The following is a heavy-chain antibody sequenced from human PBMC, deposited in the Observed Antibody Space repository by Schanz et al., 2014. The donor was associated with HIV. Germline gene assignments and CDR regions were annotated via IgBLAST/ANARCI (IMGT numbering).Heavy chain of an antibody. V-gene: IGHV3-30*03. CDR3: AREREESIAYYYYGMDV. CDR2: ISYDGTNK. J-gene: IGHJ6*02. CDR1: GFTFSSYT. D-gene: IGHD1-26*01. Sequence: VQLLESGGGLVQPGGSLRLSCAASGFTFSSYTMTWVRQAPGKGLEWVAVISYDGTNKKFADSVKGRLTISRDNSKNTLYLQMNSLRAEDTAVYYCAREREESIAYYYYGMDVWGQGTAVTVSS.